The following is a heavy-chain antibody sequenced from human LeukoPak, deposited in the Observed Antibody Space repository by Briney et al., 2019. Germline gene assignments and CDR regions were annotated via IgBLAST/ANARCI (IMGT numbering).Heavy chain of an antibody. V-gene: IGHV3-7*01. J-gene: IGHJ4*02. Sequence: GSLRLSCAASGFTFSSYWMSWVRQAPGKGLELVANIKKDGSEKYYVDSVKGRFTISRDNAKTSLYLQMNSLRAEDTAVYYCARDLSGVRGYTYGRGIDYWGQGTLVTVSS. CDR3: ARDLSGVRGYTYGRGIDY. CDR1: GFTFSSYW. D-gene: IGHD5-18*01. CDR2: IKKDGSEK.